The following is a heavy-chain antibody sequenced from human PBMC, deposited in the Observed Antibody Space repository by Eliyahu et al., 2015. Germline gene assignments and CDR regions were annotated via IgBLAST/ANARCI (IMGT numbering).Heavy chain of an antibody. V-gene: IGHV1-18*04. CDR1: GYTFISYG. CDR3: ARVLGDYVGNSYYYYGMDV. CDR2: ISPSNGKT. D-gene: IGHD4-23*01. Sequence: QVQLVQSGDEVKKPGASVKVSCKASGYTFISYGITWXRQAPGQGLEWMGWISPSNGKTNYAQNXQGRVTMTTDTSARIAYMELTSLRSDDAAVYFCARVLGDYVGNSYYYYGMDVWGQGTTVTVSS. J-gene: IGHJ6*02.